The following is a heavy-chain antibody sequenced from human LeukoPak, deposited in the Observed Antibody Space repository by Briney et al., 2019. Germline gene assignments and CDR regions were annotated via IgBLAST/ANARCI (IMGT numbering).Heavy chain of an antibody. D-gene: IGHD1-26*01. CDR1: GFTFTNSL. CDR2: IKSKTDGGTT. Sequence: GGSLILSCAASGFTFTNSLMTWVRQAPGKGLEWVGHIKSKTDGGTTDYAAPVKGRFTISRDDSKNTLYLQMNSLKTEDTAVYYCTTWDGVDWGQGTMVTVSS. V-gene: IGHV3-15*01. CDR3: TTWDGVD. J-gene: IGHJ3*01.